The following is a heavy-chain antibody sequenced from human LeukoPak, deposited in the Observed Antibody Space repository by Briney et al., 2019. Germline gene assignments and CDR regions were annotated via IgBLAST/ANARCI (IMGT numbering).Heavy chain of an antibody. D-gene: IGHD6-25*01. CDR2: IKQDGSDK. CDR1: GFTFNSYW. V-gene: IGHV3-7*03. J-gene: IGHJ4*02. Sequence: GGSLRLSCAASGFTFNSYWMTWVRQAPGKGLEWVADIKQDGSDKYYAGSVNGRFTISRDNAKNSLYLQMNSLRAEDTAVYFCARYNSAWKTDDYWGQGTLVTVSS. CDR3: ARYNSAWKTDDY.